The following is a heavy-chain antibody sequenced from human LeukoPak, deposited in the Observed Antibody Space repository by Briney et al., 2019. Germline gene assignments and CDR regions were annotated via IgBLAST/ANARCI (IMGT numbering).Heavy chain of an antibody. Sequence: PGGSLRLSCAASGFTFSSCSMNWVRQAPGKGLEWVSSISSSSYIYYADSVKGRFTISRDNAKNSLYLQMNSLRAEDTAVYYCARRYYDILTASMGSIDYWGQGTLVTVSS. CDR3: ARRYYDILTASMGSIDY. D-gene: IGHD3-9*01. CDR2: ISSSSYI. V-gene: IGHV3-21*01. J-gene: IGHJ4*02. CDR1: GFTFSSCS.